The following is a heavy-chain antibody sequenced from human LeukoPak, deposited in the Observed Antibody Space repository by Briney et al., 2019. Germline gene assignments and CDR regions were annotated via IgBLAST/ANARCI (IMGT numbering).Heavy chain of an antibody. J-gene: IGHJ4*02. CDR3: ARQDKVRGVSLGY. CDR1: GYTFTSYD. Sequence: ASVKVSCKASGYTFTSYDINWVRQATGQGLEWMGWMNPNSGNTGYAQKFQGRVTMTRNTSISTAYMELSSLRSEDTAVYYCARQDKVRGVSLGYWGQGTLVTVSS. D-gene: IGHD3-10*01. V-gene: IGHV1-8*01. CDR2: MNPNSGNT.